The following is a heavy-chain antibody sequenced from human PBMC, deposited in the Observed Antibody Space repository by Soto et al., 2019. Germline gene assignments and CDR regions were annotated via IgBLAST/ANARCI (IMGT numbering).Heavy chain of an antibody. D-gene: IGHD3-10*01. CDR2: TYYKSKWNN. CDR1: GDSVSSNSAA. Sequence: SQTLSLTCAISGDSVSSNSAAWIWIRQSPSRGLEWLGRTYYKSKWNNDCALSVKSRITISPDTSQNLFSLDLDSVTPEDTAVYYCAGVTWFRGLDVWGQGTPVTVSS. J-gene: IGHJ6*02. V-gene: IGHV6-1*01. CDR3: AGVTWFRGLDV.